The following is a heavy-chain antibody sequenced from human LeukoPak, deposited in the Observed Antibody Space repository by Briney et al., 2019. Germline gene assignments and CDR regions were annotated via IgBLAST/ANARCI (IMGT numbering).Heavy chain of an antibody. J-gene: IGHJ5*02. Sequence: SETLSLTCAVSDYSIRSGYYWGWIRQPPGKGLEWIGSIYYTGNTFYNPSLKNRVTISVDTSKNQFSLKLNSVTAADTAVYYCARVPHGETIFGVVLYWLDPWGQGTLVTVSS. CDR3: ARVPHGETIFGVVLYWLDP. V-gene: IGHV4-38-2*01. D-gene: IGHD3-3*01. CDR2: IYYTGNT. CDR1: DYSIRSGYY.